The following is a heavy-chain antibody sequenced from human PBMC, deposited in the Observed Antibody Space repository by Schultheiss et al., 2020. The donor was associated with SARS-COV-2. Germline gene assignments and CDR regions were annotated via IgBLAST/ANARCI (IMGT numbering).Heavy chain of an antibody. CDR1: GFTFSRNA. D-gene: IGHD2/OR15-2a*01. CDR2: ISGSGDRT. CDR3: ANSASNFDY. V-gene: IGHV3-23*01. Sequence: GGSLRLSCAASGFTFSRNAMSWVRQAPGKGLELVSSISGSGDRTNYADSVKGRFIITRDNSKNTLYLQMISLRVEDTATYYCANSASNFDYWGQGTLVTVSS. J-gene: IGHJ4*02.